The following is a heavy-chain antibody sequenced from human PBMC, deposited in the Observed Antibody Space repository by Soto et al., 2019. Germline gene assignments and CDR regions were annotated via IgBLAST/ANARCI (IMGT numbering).Heavy chain of an antibody. V-gene: IGHV3-23*01. J-gene: IGHJ4*02. CDR2: ISGSGGST. CDR3: ATTQWLVRYFDY. D-gene: IGHD6-19*01. CDR1: GFTFSSYA. Sequence: GGSLRLSCAASGFTFSSYAMSWVRQAPGKGLEWVSAISGSGGSTYYADSVKGRFTISRDNSKNTLYLQMNSLRAEDTAVYYCATTQWLVRYFDYWAQGTLVTVPS.